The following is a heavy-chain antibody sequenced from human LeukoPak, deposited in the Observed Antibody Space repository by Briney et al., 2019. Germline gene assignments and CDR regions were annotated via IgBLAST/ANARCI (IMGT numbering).Heavy chain of an antibody. D-gene: IGHD3-16*01. CDR2: ISGDGGST. J-gene: IGHJ3*02. CDR1: GXTFDDYA. CDR3: ALLGDDAFDI. V-gene: IGHV3-43*02. Sequence: GXXXXLXCAXSGXTFDDYAMHWVRQAPGKGLEWVSLISGDGGSTYYADSVKGRFTISRDNSKNSLYLQMNSLRTEDTALYYCALLGDDAFDIWGQGTMVTVSS.